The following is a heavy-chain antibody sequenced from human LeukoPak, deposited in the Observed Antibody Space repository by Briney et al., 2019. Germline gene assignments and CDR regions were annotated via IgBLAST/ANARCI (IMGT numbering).Heavy chain of an antibody. Sequence: PGGSLRLSCEASGFTFSSYWMHWVRQAPGKGLVWVSRINSDGSTTTYADSVKGRFAVSRDNAKNMLHLQMNNLRAEDTAVYYCASRSGMATTIDYWGQGTLVTVSS. V-gene: IGHV3-74*01. CDR1: GFTFSSYW. J-gene: IGHJ4*02. CDR2: INSDGSTT. CDR3: ASRSGMATTIDY. D-gene: IGHD5-24*01.